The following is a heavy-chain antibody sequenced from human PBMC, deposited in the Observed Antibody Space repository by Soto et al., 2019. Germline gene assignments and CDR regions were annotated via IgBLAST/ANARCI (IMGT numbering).Heavy chain of an antibody. CDR2: MHTSGST. CDR1: GGSIRGNY. Sequence: QMQLQESGPGLVKPSETLSLTCTVSGGSIRGNYWSWIRQSAGMRLEWIGRMHTSGSTNYNPSLKSRVTISVDMSKNQISLKLTSVTAADTALYYCVRASMPKAHFDSWGQGTLVTVSS. D-gene: IGHD2-2*01. J-gene: IGHJ4*02. V-gene: IGHV4-4*07. CDR3: VRASMPKAHFDS.